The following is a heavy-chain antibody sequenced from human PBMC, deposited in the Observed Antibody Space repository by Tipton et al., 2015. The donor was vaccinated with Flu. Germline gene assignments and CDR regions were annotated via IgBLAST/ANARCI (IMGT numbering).Heavy chain of an antibody. J-gene: IGHJ3*02. D-gene: IGHD3-16*01. CDR2: IYYSGST. V-gene: IGHV4-39*01. CDR1: GGSISSSSYY. CDR3: ARQGITDAFDI. Sequence: TLSLTCTVSGGSISSSSYYWGWIRQPPGKGLEWIGIIYYSGSTYYNPSLKSRVTISVDTSKNQFSLKLSSVTAADTAVYYCARQGITDAFDIWGQGTMVTVSS.